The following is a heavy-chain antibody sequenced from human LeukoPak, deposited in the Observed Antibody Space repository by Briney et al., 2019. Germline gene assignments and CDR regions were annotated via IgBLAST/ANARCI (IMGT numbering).Heavy chain of an antibody. J-gene: IGHJ4*02. CDR3: GRDLPTVTSIDY. CDR2: IRSKANSYAT. V-gene: IGHV3-73*01. D-gene: IGHD4-17*01. Sequence: PGGSLRLSCAASGFTFSGSAMHWVRQASGKGLEWVGRIRSKANSYATAYAASVKGRFTISRDDSKNTAYLQMNSLKTEDTAVYYCGRDLPTVTSIDYWGQGTLVTVSS. CDR1: GFTFSGSA.